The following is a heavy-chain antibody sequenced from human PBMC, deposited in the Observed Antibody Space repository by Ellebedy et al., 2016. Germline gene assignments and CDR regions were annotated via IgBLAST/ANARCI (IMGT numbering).Heavy chain of an antibody. D-gene: IGHD2-21*01. CDR2: ISSSSSYI. J-gene: IGHJ4*02. CDR1: GFIFTSYA. Sequence: GGSLRLXXAASGFIFTSYAMSWVRQAPGKGLEWVSSISSSSSYIYYADSVKGRFTISRDNAKNSLYLQMNSLRAEDTAVYYCARDVGSLWWQFDYWGQGTLVTVSS. CDR3: ARDVGSLWWQFDY. V-gene: IGHV3-21*01.